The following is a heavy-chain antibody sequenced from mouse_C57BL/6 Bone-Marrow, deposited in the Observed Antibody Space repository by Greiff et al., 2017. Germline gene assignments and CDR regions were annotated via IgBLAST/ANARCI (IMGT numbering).Heavy chain of an antibody. J-gene: IGHJ4*01. D-gene: IGHD1-1*01. CDR3: ARYYYGSSLYYAMDY. V-gene: IGHV5-6*01. Sequence: EVQVVESGGDLVKPGGSLKLSCAASGFTFSSYGMSWVRQTPDKRLEWVATISSGGSYTYYPDSVKGRFTISRDNAKNTLYLQMSSLKSEDTAMYYCARYYYGSSLYYAMDYWGQGTSVTVSS. CDR1: GFTFSSYG. CDR2: ISSGGSYT.